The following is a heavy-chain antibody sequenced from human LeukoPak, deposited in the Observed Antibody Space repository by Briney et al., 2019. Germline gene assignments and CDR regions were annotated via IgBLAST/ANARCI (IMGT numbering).Heavy chain of an antibody. Sequence: ASVKVSCKASGYTFTGYYMHWVRQAPGHGLEWMGWINPNSGGTNYAQKFQGRVTMTRDTSISTAYMELSRLRSDDTAVYYCARDQGAVLLWFGESYDAFDIWGQGTMVTVSS. CDR2: INPNSGGT. J-gene: IGHJ3*02. CDR1: GYTFTGYY. D-gene: IGHD3-10*01. CDR3: ARDQGAVLLWFGESYDAFDI. V-gene: IGHV1-2*02.